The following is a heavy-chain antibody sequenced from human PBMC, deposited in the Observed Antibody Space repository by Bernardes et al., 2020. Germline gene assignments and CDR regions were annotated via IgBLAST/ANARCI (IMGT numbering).Heavy chain of an antibody. CDR3: ARGRIRSDFWSGYYHWLFFY. V-gene: IGHV4-34*01. D-gene: IGHD3-3*01. CDR2: IKHSGST. CDR1: GGSFSGYY. J-gene: IGHJ4*02. Sequence: SETLSPTCAVYGGSFSGYYWSWIRQPPGKGLEWIGEIKHSGSTNDNPSLKSRVTTSVDTSKNQFPLKLSSVPDAEPAVYYCARGRIRSDFWSGYYHWLFFYWAQGTLVTVSS.